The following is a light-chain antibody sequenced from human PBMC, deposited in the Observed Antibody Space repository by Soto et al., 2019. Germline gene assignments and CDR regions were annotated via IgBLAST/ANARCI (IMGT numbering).Light chain of an antibody. CDR2: GAS. J-gene: IGKJ1*01. V-gene: IGKV3-15*01. CDR1: QSVSSN. CDR3: QQYAGSPRT. Sequence: IVMTQSAATLSVSPGERATLSCRASQSVSSNLGWYQQKPGQAPRLLMYGASTRATGIPARFSGSGSGTEFTLTISSLQSEDFAVYFCQQYAGSPRTFGQGTKVDIK.